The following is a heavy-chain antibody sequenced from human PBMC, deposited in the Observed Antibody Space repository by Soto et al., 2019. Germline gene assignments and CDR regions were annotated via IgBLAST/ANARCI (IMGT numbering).Heavy chain of an antibody. D-gene: IGHD5-12*01. CDR2: ISVGGGGT. V-gene: IGHV3-23*01. CDR3: AKARGASTAYDFDY. J-gene: IGHJ4*02. CDR1: GLTFSSCA. Sequence: GGSLRLSCAASGLTFSSCAMSWVRQAPGMGLEWVSTISVGGGGTYYADSVKGRFTISRDNSKNTLYLQMNSLRAEDTAVYYCAKARGASTAYDFDYWGQGIPVTVSS.